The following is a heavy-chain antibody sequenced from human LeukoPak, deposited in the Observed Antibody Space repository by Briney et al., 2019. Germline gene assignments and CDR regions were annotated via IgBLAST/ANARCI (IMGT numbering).Heavy chain of an antibody. D-gene: IGHD2-15*01. Sequence: GGSLRLSCAASGFTFSSYWMSWVRQAPGKGLEWVANIKQDGSEKYYVDSVKGRFTISGDNAKNSLYLQMNSLRAEDTAVYYCARAQHELLRAFDIWGQGTMVTVSS. CDR3: ARAQHELLRAFDI. J-gene: IGHJ3*02. V-gene: IGHV3-7*01. CDR1: GFTFSSYW. CDR2: IKQDGSEK.